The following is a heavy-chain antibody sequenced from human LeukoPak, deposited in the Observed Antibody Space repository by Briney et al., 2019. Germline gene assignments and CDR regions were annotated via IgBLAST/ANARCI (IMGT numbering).Heavy chain of an antibody. CDR3: AREETTVTYYYYYYYMDV. CDR2: INHNSGGT. V-gene: IGHV1-2*02. J-gene: IGHJ6*03. Sequence: GASVRVSCKASGYTFTGYYMHWVRQAPGQGLEWMGWINHNSGGTNYAQTFQGRVTMTRDTSISTAYMELSRLRSDDTAVYYCAREETTVTYYYYYYYMDVWGKGTTVTVSS. CDR1: GYTFTGYY. D-gene: IGHD4-17*01.